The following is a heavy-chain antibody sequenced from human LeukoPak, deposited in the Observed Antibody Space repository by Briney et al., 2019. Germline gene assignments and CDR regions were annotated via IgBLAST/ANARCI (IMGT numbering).Heavy chain of an antibody. V-gene: IGHV3-30*18. CDR3: AKLQGNDAFDI. D-gene: IGHD3-10*01. J-gene: IGHJ3*02. CDR2: TSYDGTNK. CDR1: GFTFSGYG. Sequence: GGSLRLSCAASGFTFSGYGMHWVRQAPGKGLEWVSGTSYDGTNKYYADSVKGRFTISRDNSKNTLYLQMNSLRAEDTAVYYCAKLQGNDAFDIWGQGTMVTVSS.